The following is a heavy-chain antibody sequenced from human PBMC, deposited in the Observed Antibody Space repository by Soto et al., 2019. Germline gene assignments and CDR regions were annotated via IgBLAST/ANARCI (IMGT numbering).Heavy chain of an antibody. V-gene: IGHV1-69*01. CDR3: AREVGGLGGRSGWPDYAFHV. CDR2: IVPLPGTT. J-gene: IGHJ3*01. Sequence: QVQLVQSGAAVRKPGSSVKVSCKASGGTFTKYAITWVRQAPRQGLEWMGGIVPLPGTTNYAQKFRGRVTISADESTSTAHLEQSTLRSEDTAVYYCAREVGGLGGRSGWPDYAFHVWGQGTMVIVSS. CDR1: GGTFTKYA. D-gene: IGHD6-19*01.